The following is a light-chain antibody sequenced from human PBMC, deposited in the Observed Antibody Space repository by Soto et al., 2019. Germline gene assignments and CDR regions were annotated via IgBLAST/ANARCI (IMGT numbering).Light chain of an antibody. CDR1: QSIDGW. V-gene: IGKV1-5*03. CDR3: QQYNSYFFT. CDR2: RAA. Sequence: DIQMTQSPSTLSASVGDRVNITCRASQSIDGWLAWYQMKPGKAPKLLVSRAADLETGVPSRFSGSGSGTEFTLTISSLQTDDFATYHCQQYNSYFFTFGPGTKVDVK. J-gene: IGKJ3*01.